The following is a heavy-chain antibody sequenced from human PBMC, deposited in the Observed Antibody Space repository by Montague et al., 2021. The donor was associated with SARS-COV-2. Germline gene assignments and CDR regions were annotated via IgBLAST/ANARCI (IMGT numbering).Heavy chain of an antibody. D-gene: IGHD4-17*01. V-gene: IGHV4-39*07. Sequence: SETLSLTCTVSGGSISSSSYYWGWIRQPPGKGLEWIGSIYYSGSTYYNPSLKSRVTISVDTSKNQFSLKLSSVTAADTAVYYCARDYGDYGSGYYYGMDVWGQGTTVPVSS. CDR2: IYYSGST. J-gene: IGHJ6*02. CDR3: ARDYGDYGSGYYYGMDV. CDR1: GGSISSSSYY.